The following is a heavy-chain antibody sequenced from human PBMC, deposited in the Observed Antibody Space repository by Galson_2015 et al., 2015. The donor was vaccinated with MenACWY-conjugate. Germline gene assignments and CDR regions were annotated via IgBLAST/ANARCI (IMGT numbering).Heavy chain of an antibody. CDR3: ARDRGGWYFDL. Sequence: SETLSLTCTVSGGSISSSSYYWGWIRQPPGKGLEWIGIIYYSGSTYYNPSLKSRITISVDTSKNQFSLKLSSVTAADTAVYYCARDRGGWYFDLWGRGTLVTVSS. J-gene: IGHJ2*01. V-gene: IGHV4-39*07. CDR1: GGSISSSSYY. CDR2: IYYSGST.